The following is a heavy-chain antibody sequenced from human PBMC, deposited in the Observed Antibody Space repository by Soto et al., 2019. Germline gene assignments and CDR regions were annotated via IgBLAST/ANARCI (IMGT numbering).Heavy chain of an antibody. Sequence: QLQLQESGPGLVKPSETLSLTCTVSGGSISSSSSYWGWIRQPPGKGLEWIGTIYYSGSTYYSPSLKSRVTISVDTSKNQFSLRLSSVTAADTAVYYCAIGRGAVAATVGYWGQGTLVTVSS. D-gene: IGHD6-19*01. J-gene: IGHJ4*02. V-gene: IGHV4-39*01. CDR1: GGSISSSSSY. CDR3: AIGRGAVAATVGY. CDR2: IYYSGST.